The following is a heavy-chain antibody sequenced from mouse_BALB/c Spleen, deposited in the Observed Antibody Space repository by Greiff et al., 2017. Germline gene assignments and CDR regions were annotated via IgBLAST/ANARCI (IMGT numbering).Heavy chain of an antibody. CDR3: ARRLELSFDY. CDR2: IFPGDGST. J-gene: IGHJ2*01. Sequence: QVQLQQSGAELVKPGASVSLSCKASGYTFTSYDLNWVRQRTEQGLVWIGWIFPGDGSTKYNEKFKGKATLTTDKSSSTDYMQLSRLTSEDSAVYFCARRLELSFDYWGQGTTLTVSA. D-gene: IGHD4-1*01. CDR1: GYTFTSYD. V-gene: IGHV1S56*01.